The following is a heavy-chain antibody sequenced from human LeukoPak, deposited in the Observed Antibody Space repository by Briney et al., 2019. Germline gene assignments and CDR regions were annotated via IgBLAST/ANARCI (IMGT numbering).Heavy chain of an antibody. J-gene: IGHJ6*03. D-gene: IGHD6-13*01. CDR2: IYTSGST. Sequence: PSETLSLTCTVSGGSISSYYWSWIRQPAGKGLEWIGRIYTSGSTNYNPSLKSRVTMSVDTSKNQFSLKLSSVTAADTAVYYCASDEVLQQLVPPAYYYYYMDVWGKGTTVTVSS. V-gene: IGHV4-4*07. CDR3: ASDEVLQQLVPPAYYYYYMDV. CDR1: GGSISSYY.